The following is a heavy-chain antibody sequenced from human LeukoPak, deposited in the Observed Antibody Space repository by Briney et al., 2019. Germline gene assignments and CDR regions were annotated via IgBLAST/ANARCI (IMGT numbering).Heavy chain of an antibody. Sequence: GGSLRLSCAASGFTFSSYSMNWVRQAPGKGLEWVSSISSSSSYIYYADSVKGRFTISRDNAKNSLYLQMNSLRAEDTAVYYCARTLTFRETIPQRGYSYGFDYWGQGTLVTVSS. CDR3: ARTLTFRETIPQRGYSYGFDY. CDR1: GFTFSSYS. J-gene: IGHJ4*02. V-gene: IGHV3-21*01. D-gene: IGHD5-18*01. CDR2: ISSSSSYI.